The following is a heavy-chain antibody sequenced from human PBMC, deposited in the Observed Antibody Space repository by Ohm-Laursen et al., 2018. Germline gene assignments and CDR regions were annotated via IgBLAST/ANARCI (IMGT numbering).Heavy chain of an antibody. J-gene: IGHJ5*02. CDR2: INYSGNT. Sequence: GTLSLTCTVSGGAISNYYWSWIRQPPGKGLEWIGHINYSGNTNYNPSLKSRVTISEDTSKNQFSLKLSSVPAADTAVYYCARQEGYCSSTSCYEVWFDPWGQGTLVTVSS. V-gene: IGHV4-59*08. D-gene: IGHD2-2*01. CDR3: ARQEGYCSSTSCYEVWFDP. CDR1: GGAISNYY.